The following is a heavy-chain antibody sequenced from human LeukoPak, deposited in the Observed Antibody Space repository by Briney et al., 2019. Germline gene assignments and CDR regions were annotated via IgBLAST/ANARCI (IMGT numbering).Heavy chain of an antibody. J-gene: IGHJ3*02. CDR1: GFTFSSYA. V-gene: IGHV3-23*01. D-gene: IGHD6-19*01. CDR2: ISGSGGST. CDR3: AKYSSGWYGSDAFDI. Sequence: PGGSLRLSCAASGFTFSSYAMSWVRQAPGKGLEWVSAISGSGGSTYYADSVKGRFTISRDNSKNTLYLQMNSLRAEDTAAYYCAKYSSGWYGSDAFDIWGQGTMVTVSS.